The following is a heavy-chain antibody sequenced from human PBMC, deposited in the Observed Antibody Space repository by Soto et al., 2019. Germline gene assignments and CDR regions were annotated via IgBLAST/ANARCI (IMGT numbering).Heavy chain of an antibody. CDR1: GYSFTSYW. CDR3: AKRGYSGYDPRPFDY. D-gene: IGHD5-12*01. J-gene: IGHJ4*02. CDR2: IYPGDSDT. Sequence: PGESLKISCKGSGYSFTSYWIGWVRQMPVKGLEWMGIIYPGDSDTRYSPSFQGQVTISADKSISTAYLQWSSLKASDTAMYYCAKRGYSGYDPRPFDYWGQGTLVTVSS. V-gene: IGHV5-51*01.